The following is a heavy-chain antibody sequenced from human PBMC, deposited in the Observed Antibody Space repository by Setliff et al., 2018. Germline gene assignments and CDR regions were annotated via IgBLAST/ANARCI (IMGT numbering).Heavy chain of an antibody. D-gene: IGHD1-26*01. CDR2: IYPGDSDL. Sequence: GESLKISCKVSGYNFTTYWIGWVRQMPGKGLEWVGLIYPGDSDLRYSPSFQGQVTISVDKSISTAYLQWASLKASDTAIYYCARSLVGATYSVYFDYWGQGALVTVSS. CDR3: ARSLVGATYSVYFDY. J-gene: IGHJ4*02. V-gene: IGHV5-51*01. CDR1: GYNFTTYW.